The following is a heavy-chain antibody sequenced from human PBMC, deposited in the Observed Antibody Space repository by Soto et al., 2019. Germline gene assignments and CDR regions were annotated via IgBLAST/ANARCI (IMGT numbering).Heavy chain of an antibody. D-gene: IGHD6-19*01. V-gene: IGHV3-21*01. CDR1: GFTFSSYS. Sequence: EVQLVESGGGLVKPGGSLRLSCAASGFTFSSYSMNWVRQAPGKGLEWVSSISSSSSYIYYADSVKGRFTISRDNAKNSLSLQMNSLRAEDTAVYYCARGGAYSSGWYVDYWGQGTLVTVSS. CDR3: ARGGAYSSGWYVDY. J-gene: IGHJ4*02. CDR2: ISSSSSYI.